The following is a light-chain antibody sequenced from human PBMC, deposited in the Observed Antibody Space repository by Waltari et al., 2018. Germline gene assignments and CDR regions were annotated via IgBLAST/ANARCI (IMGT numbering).Light chain of an antibody. V-gene: IGKV1-33*01. J-gene: IGKJ4*01. CDR1: QDIRNY. CDR2: DAS. Sequence: DIYLTQFPSSLSAYVGGRVTITCQATQDIRNYLNWYQQKPGKAPQLLVYDASHLQSGVPSRFTGSRSGTYFTLTINNVQPEDAATYYCHQYEKVPLTLGGGTKVDI. CDR3: HQYEKVPLT.